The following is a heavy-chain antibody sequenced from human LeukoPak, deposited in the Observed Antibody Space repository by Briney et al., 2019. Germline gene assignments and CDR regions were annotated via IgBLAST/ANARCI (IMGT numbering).Heavy chain of an antibody. V-gene: IGHV4-4*02. CDR2: IYHSGST. Sequence: PSATLSLTCAVSGGSISSSNWWSWVRQPPGKGLEWIGKIYHSGSTNYNSSLKTRVPISVAKSKNQCSWKLSSVTAVYTAVYDCARGPLAGPFDYWGQGTLVTVSS. D-gene: IGHD6-19*01. CDR3: ARGPLAGPFDY. CDR1: GGSISSSNW. J-gene: IGHJ4*02.